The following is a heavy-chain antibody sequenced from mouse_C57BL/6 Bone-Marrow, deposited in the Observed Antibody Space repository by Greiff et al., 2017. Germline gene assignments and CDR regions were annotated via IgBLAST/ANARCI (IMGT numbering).Heavy chain of an antibody. CDR1: GFSLTSYG. Sequence: VKLVESGPGLVQPSQSLSITCTVSGFSLTSYGVHWVRQSPGKGLEWLGVIWRGGSTDYNAAFMSRLSITKDNSKSQVFFKMNSLQADDTAIYYCAKERYYYGSSRFAYWGQGTLVTVSA. D-gene: IGHD1-1*01. CDR3: AKERYYYGSSRFAY. V-gene: IGHV2-5*01. J-gene: IGHJ3*01. CDR2: IWRGGST.